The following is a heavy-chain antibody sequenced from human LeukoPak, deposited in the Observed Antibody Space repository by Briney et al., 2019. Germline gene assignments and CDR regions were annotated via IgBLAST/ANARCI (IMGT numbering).Heavy chain of an antibody. V-gene: IGHV3-11*04. CDR3: ARSSSGWYRDWYFDL. Sequence: GGSLRLSCAASGFTFSDYYMSWIRQAPGKGLEWVSYISSSGSTIYYADSVKGRFTISRDNAKNSLYLQMNSLRAEDTAVYYCARSSSGWYRDWYFDLWGRGTLVTVSS. CDR1: GFTFSDYY. CDR2: ISSSGSTI. J-gene: IGHJ2*01. D-gene: IGHD6-19*01.